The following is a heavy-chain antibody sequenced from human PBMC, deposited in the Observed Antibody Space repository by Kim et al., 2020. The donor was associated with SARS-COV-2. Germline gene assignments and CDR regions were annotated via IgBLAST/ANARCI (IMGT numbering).Heavy chain of an antibody. CDR1: GFTFSSSV. J-gene: IGHJ4*02. Sequence: GGSLRLSCAASGFTFSSSVMNWVRQAPGKGLEWVSSIDASGVKTYHADSVKGRVAISRDNSKTTLFLQMNTLRAEDTAVYYCAKGAFFNVAGPDYLGQGT. CDR3: AKGAFFNVAGPDY. CDR2: IDASGVKT. V-gene: IGHV3-23*01. D-gene: IGHD6-19*01.